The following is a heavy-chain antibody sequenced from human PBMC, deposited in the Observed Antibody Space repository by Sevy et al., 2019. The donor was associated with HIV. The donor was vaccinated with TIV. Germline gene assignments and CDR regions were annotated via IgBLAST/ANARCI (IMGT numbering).Heavy chain of an antibody. CDR1: GYTFTSYD. CDR2: MNPNSGNT. V-gene: IGHV1-8*01. CDR3: ARAHYSGYSSGWYDYFDY. Sequence: ASVKVSCKASGYTFTSYDINWVRQATGHGLEWMGGMNPNSGNTGYAQKFQGRVTMTRNTSISTAYMELSSLRSEDTAVYYCARAHYSGYSSGWYDYFDYWGQGTLVTVSS. D-gene: IGHD6-19*01. J-gene: IGHJ4*02.